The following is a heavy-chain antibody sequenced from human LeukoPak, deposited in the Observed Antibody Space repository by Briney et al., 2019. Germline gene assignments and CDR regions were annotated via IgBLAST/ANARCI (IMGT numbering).Heavy chain of an antibody. Sequence: SETLSLTCTVSGGSISSYYWSWIRQPPGKGLEWIGYIYYSGSTNYNPSLKSRVTISVDTSKNQFSLKLSSVTAADTAVYYCARVVAGNPDYWGQGTLVTVSS. CDR2: IYYSGST. CDR1: GGSISSYY. V-gene: IGHV4-59*01. J-gene: IGHJ4*02. D-gene: IGHD6-19*01. CDR3: ARVVAGNPDY.